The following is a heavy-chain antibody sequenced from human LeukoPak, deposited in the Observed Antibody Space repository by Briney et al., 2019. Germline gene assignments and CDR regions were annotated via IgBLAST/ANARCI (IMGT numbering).Heavy chain of an antibody. CDR1: GYTFTSYD. V-gene: IGHV1-2*02. CDR2: INPNSGGT. D-gene: IGHD3-22*01. CDR3: ARGPQYYYDSSGYFDY. J-gene: IGHJ4*02. Sequence: GASVKVSCKTSGYTFTSYDIHWVRQAPGQGLEWMGWINPNSGGTNYAQKFQGRVTMTRDTSISTAYMELSRLRSDDTAVYYCARGPQYYYDSSGYFDYWGQGTLVTVSS.